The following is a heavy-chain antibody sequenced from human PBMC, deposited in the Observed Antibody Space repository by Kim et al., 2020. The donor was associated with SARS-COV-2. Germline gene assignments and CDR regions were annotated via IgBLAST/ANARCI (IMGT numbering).Heavy chain of an antibody. CDR2: IKQDGSEK. CDR1: GFTFSSYW. J-gene: IGHJ4*02. V-gene: IGHV3-7*01. Sequence: GGSLRLSCAASGFTFSSYWMSWVRQAPGKGLEWVANIKQDGSEKYYVDSVKGRFTISRDNAKNSLYLQMNSLRAEDTAVYYCARDRATSSSWYYFDYWGQGTLVTVSS. CDR3: ARDRATSSSWYYFDY. D-gene: IGHD6-13*01.